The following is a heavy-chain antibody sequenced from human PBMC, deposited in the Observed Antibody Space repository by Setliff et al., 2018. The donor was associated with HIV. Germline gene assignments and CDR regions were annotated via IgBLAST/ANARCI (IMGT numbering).Heavy chain of an antibody. J-gene: IGHJ3*02. CDR1: GGSINNDIYF. CDR2: ISTSGRT. Sequence: SETLSLTCSVSGGSINNDIYFWTWIRQHPGKGLEWIGYISTSGRTNYNPSLMSRLTISVDTSKNQFSLKLSSVTAADTAVYHCARADNYYYDSGAFKSGLDAFDIWGQGTMVTVSS. CDR3: ARADNYYYDSGAFKSGLDAFDI. V-gene: IGHV4-4*09. D-gene: IGHD3-22*01.